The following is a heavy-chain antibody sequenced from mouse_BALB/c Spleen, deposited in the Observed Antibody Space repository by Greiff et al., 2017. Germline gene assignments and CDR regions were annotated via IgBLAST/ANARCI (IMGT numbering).Heavy chain of an antibody. Sequence: VQLQQSGAELVRSGASVKLSCTASGFNIKDYYMHWVKQRPEQGLEWIGWIDPENGDTEYAPKFQGKATMTADTSSNTAYLQLSSLTSEDTAVYYCTVTTVVDYYFDYWGQGTTLTGSS. D-gene: IGHD1-1*01. J-gene: IGHJ2*01. CDR2: IDPENGDT. CDR1: GFNIKDYY. CDR3: TVTTVVDYYFDY. V-gene: IGHV14-4*02.